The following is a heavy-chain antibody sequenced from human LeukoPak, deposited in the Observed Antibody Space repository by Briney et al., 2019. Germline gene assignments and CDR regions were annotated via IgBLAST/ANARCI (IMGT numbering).Heavy chain of an antibody. CDR1: GYTFTSYD. J-gene: IGHJ6*03. CDR3: ARGPPGYCSSTSCFYYYYYMDV. CDR2: MNPNSGNT. V-gene: IGHV1-8*03. Sequence: ASVKVSCKASGYTFTSYDINWVRQATGQGLEWMGWMNPNSGNTGYAQKFQGRVTITRNTSISTAYMELSSLRSEDTAVYYCARGPPGYCSSTSCFYYYYYMDVWGKGTTVTVSS. D-gene: IGHD2-2*03.